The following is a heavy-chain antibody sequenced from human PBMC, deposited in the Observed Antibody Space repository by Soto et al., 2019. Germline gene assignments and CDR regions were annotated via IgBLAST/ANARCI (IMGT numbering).Heavy chain of an antibody. D-gene: IGHD3-10*01. Sequence: ASVKVSCKASGYTFTSYGISWVRQAPGQGLEWMGWISAYNGNTNYAQKLQGRVTMTTDTSTSTAYMELRSLRSDDTAVYYCARAEPYYYGSGSYYTTGPFDYWRQGTLVTVSS. CDR3: ARAEPYYYGSGSYYTTGPFDY. V-gene: IGHV1-18*01. CDR1: GYTFTSYG. CDR2: ISAYNGNT. J-gene: IGHJ4*02.